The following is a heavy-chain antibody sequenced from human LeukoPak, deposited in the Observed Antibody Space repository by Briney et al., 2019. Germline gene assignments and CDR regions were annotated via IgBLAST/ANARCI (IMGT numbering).Heavy chain of an antibody. CDR2: IYSGGST. CDR3: ASVLTGYYDYFDY. CDR1: GFIVSSNY. D-gene: IGHD3-9*01. V-gene: IGHV3-53*01. Sequence: GGSLRLSCAASGFIVSSNYMSWVRQAPGKGLEWVSVIYSGGSTYYADSVKGRFTISRDNSKNTLYLQMNSLRAEDTAVYYCASVLTGYYDYFDYWGQGTLVTVSS. J-gene: IGHJ4*02.